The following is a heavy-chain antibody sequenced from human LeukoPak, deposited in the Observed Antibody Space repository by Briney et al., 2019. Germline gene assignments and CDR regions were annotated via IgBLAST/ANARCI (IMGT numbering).Heavy chain of an antibody. Sequence: PGGSLRLSCAASGFAFSSYGMHWVRQAPGKGLEWVAYIHYDSSTEDYADSVKGRFTISRDNAKNSLYLQMNSLRAEDTAVYYCARADGSGRKWGQGTLVTVSS. CDR2: IHYDSSTE. CDR1: GFAFSSYG. V-gene: IGHV3-30*02. CDR3: ARADGSGRK. D-gene: IGHD3-10*01. J-gene: IGHJ4*02.